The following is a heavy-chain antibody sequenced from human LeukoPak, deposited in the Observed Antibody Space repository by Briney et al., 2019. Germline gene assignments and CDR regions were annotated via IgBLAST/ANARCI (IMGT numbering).Heavy chain of an antibody. V-gene: IGHV4-30-4*01. CDR2: IYYSGST. D-gene: IGHD1-20*01. CDR3: ARGTNPLYNWQHEGFDY. Sequence: PSETLSLTCTVSGGSISSGDYYWSWIRQPPGKGLEWIGYIYYSGSTYYNPSLKSRVTISIDRPKNQFSLKVKSVTAADAAVYYCARGTNPLYNWQHEGFDYWGQGTLIAVSS. J-gene: IGHJ4*02. CDR1: GGSISSGDYY.